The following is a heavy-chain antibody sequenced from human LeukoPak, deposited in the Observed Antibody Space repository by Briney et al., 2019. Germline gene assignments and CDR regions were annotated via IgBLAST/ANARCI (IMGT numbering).Heavy chain of an antibody. Sequence: GGSLRLSCAASGFTFKNYHMNWVRQVPGKGPEWVSSITDNGLSIYYADSVKGRFTISRDNAENSLYLQMDSLRAEDPAVYCCSEEAGRGSFYFYYWGLGTLVTVSS. CDR2: ITDNGLSI. D-gene: IGHD5-12*01. CDR1: GFTFKNYH. J-gene: IGHJ4*02. V-gene: IGHV3-21*01. CDR3: SEEAGRGSFYFYY.